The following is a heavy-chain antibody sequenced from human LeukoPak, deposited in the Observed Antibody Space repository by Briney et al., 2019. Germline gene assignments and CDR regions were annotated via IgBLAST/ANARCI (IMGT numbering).Heavy chain of an antibody. D-gene: IGHD3-10*01. J-gene: IGHJ6*03. CDR1: GDSIISSSYY. Sequence: SETLSLTCTVSGDSIISSSYYWAWIRQPPGKGLEWIGTIYYSGGTSYNPSLKSRFTISVDTSKNRFSLKLSSVTAADTAVYYCACTGEYYYYYYMDVWGKGTTVTVSS. CDR2: IYYSGGT. CDR3: ACTGEYYYYYYMDV. V-gene: IGHV4-39*01.